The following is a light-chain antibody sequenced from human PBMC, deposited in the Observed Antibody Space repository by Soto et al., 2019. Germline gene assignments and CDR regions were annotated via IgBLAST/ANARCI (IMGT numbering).Light chain of an antibody. CDR2: GAS. J-gene: IGKJ1*01. CDR1: QSVSSSY. V-gene: IGKV3-20*01. Sequence: EIVLTQSPGTLSSSPGERATLSCRASQSVSSSYLAWYQQRPGQAPRLLIYGASSRATGIPDRFSGSGSGTDFTLTISRLEPEDCAVYYCQKYGSSPRTFGQGTQVQSK. CDR3: QKYGSSPRT.